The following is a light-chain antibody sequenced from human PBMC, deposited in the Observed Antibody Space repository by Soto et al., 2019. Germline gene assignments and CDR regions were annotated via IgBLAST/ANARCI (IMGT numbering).Light chain of an antibody. V-gene: IGLV1-40*01. CDR1: SSNIGAGYN. CDR2: GDS. J-gene: IGLJ3*02. CDR3: QSYDSSLSGWL. Sequence: QSVLTQPPSVCGAPGQRVTISCTGSSSNIGAGYNVHWYQQVPGTAPKLLIYGDSNRPSGVPDRFSGSKSGTSASLAITGLQAEDEADYYCQSYDSSLSGWLFGGGTQLTVL.